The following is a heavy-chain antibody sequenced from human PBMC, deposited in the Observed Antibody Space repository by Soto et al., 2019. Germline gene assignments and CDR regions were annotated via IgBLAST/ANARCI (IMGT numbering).Heavy chain of an antibody. CDR1: GFTFSSYG. CDR3: AKAQEYSSSLGGDY. Sequence: QVQLVESGGGVVQPGRSLRLSCAASGFTFSSYGMHWVRQAPGKGLEWVAVISYDGSNKYYADSVKGRFTISRDNSKNTLYLQMNSLRAEDTAVYYCAKAQEYSSSLGGDYWGQGTLVTVFS. D-gene: IGHD6-6*01. J-gene: IGHJ4*02. CDR2: ISYDGSNK. V-gene: IGHV3-30*18.